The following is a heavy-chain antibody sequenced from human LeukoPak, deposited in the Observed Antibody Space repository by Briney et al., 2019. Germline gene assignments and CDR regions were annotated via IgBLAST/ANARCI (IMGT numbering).Heavy chain of an antibody. J-gene: IGHJ5*02. D-gene: IGHD1-26*01. CDR3: ARPRSTESGSYNWFDP. Sequence: ASVKVSCKASGGTLSSYPISWIRQAPGQGLELMGRIIPFVGLTNYAPRFQGRVTITADKDTTTAYMELSGLTSEDTAVYYCARPRSTESGSYNWFDPWGQGTLVTVSS. CDR1: GGTLSSYP. CDR2: IIPFVGLT. V-gene: IGHV1-69*02.